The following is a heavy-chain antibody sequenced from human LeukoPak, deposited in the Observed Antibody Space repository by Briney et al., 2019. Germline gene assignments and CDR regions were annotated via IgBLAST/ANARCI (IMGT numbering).Heavy chain of an antibody. V-gene: IGHV6-1*01. CDR3: ARARADYGDYVAENLDY. CDR1: GDSVSSNSAA. D-gene: IGHD4-17*01. Sequence: SQTLSLTCAISGDSVSSNSAAWNWIRQSPSRGLEWLGRTYYRSKWYNDYAVSVKGRITINPDTSKNQFSLQLNSVTPEDTAVYYCARARADYGDYVAENLDYWGQGTLVTVSS. CDR2: TYYRSKWYN. J-gene: IGHJ4*02.